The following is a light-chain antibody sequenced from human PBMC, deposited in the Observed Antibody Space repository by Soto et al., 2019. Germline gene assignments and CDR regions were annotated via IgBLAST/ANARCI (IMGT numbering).Light chain of an antibody. Sequence: DIQMTQSPSSLSASVGDRVTITCRASQSISTFLNWHQQKPGKAPKVLIFATSTLQSGVPSRFSGSGSGTDFTLTISSLQPEDFATYYCQQSYSTPLTFGGGTRVEIK. CDR2: ATS. CDR3: QQSYSTPLT. V-gene: IGKV1-39*01. CDR1: QSISTF. J-gene: IGKJ4*01.